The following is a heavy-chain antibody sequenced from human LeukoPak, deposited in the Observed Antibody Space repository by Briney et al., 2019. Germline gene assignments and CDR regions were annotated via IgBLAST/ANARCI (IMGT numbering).Heavy chain of an antibody. CDR2: ISYDGSNK. J-gene: IGHJ6*02. CDR3: ARDLVVAGTVGDYCYGMGG. D-gene: IGHD6-19*01. Sequence: HSGRSLRLSCAASGFTFSSYAMHWVRQAPGKWLEWVAVISYDGSNKYYADSVKGRFSTSRDNSKSTLYLQMNSLRAEDAAVYYCARDLVVAGTVGDYCYGMGGWGQGTTVTDSS. CDR1: GFTFSSYA. V-gene: IGHV3-30*04.